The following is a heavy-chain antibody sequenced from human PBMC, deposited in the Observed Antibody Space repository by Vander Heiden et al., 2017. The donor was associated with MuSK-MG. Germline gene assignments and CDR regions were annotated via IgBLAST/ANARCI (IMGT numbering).Heavy chain of an antibody. CDR3: AREWGTYDYVWGSFLDY. CDR1: GEAISGYY. D-gene: IGHD3-16*01. V-gene: IGHV4-34*01. Sequence: QVQLQPCGEGLLKPSETLSLTSAVYGEAISGYYWSGIRQHTGKGLEGIGEISHSGSTNYNPSLKSRVTISVDTSKNQFSLKLNSVTAADTAVYYCAREWGTYDYVWGSFLDYWGQGTLVTVSS. J-gene: IGHJ4*02. CDR2: ISHSGST.